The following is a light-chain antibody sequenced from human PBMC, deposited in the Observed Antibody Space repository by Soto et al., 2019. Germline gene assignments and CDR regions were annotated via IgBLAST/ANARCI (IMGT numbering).Light chain of an antibody. V-gene: IGLV8-61*01. CDR2: NTN. CDR3: LLYLGGGIWV. J-gene: IGLJ3*02. CDR1: SGPVITSSY. Sequence: QTVVTQEQSFAVSPGGTGTLTCGWRSGPVITSSYPNWYQQTPRQAPRKLIFNTNPRSSVVPDRYSVSTLVDKAALTITGAQAYEDSYNYCLLYLGGGIWVFGGGSKLT.